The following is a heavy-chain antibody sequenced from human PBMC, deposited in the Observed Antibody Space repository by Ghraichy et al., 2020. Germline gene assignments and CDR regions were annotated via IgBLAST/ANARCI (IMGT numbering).Heavy chain of an antibody. CDR3: ARQGYGDYVTDYYYGMDV. Sequence: SQTLSLTCTVSGGSISSSSYYWGWIRQSPGKGLEWIGSVYSNGKTYNNPSLTTRVTVSVDTSENQFSLKLSSVTAADTAIYYCARQGYGDYVTDYYYGMDVWGQGTTVTVSS. CDR2: VYSNGKT. V-gene: IGHV4-39*01. J-gene: IGHJ6*02. CDR1: GGSISSSSYY. D-gene: IGHD4-17*01.